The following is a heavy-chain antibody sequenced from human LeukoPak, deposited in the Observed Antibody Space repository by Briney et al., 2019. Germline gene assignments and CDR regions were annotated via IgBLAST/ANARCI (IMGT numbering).Heavy chain of an antibody. CDR3: ARSPYSSGWYLRIPQFDY. V-gene: IGHV3-30*02. D-gene: IGHD6-19*01. CDR2: IRYDAFNK. J-gene: IGHJ4*02. Sequence: GGSLRLSCAASGFTLSSYGMHWVRQAPGKGLEWVAFIRYDAFNKYYADSVKGRFTISRDNSKNTLYLQMNSLRAEDTAVYYCARSPYSSGWYLRIPQFDYWGQGALVTVSS. CDR1: GFTLSSYG.